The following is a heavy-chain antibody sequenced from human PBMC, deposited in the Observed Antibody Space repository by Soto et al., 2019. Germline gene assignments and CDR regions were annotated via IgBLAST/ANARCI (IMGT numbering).Heavy chain of an antibody. D-gene: IGHD4-17*01. CDR2: ISSSSSYI. J-gene: IGHJ4*02. Sequence: TEGSPRLSCAASGFTFSSYSMNWVRQAPGKGLEWVSSISSSSSYIYYADSVKGRFTISRDNAKNSLYLQMNSLRAEDTAVYYCVREVLQEVTTSRLFDYWGQGTLVTVSS. CDR3: VREVLQEVTTSRLFDY. CDR1: GFTFSSYS. V-gene: IGHV3-21*01.